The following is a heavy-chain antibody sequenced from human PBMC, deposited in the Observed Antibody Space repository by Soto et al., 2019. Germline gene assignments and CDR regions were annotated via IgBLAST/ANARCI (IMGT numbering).Heavy chain of an antibody. CDR2: ISSGSTTI. V-gene: IGHV3-48*02. J-gene: IGHJ4*02. D-gene: IGHD3-16*01. CDR1: GFTFSSYT. Sequence: EVQLVESGGGLVQPGGSLRLSCAASGFTFSSYTMNWVRQAPGKGLECVSYISSGSTTIYYADSVKGRFTISRDNARNSLYLQMNSLRDEDTAVYYCVTGLWGDYWGQGTLVTVSS. CDR3: VTGLWGDY.